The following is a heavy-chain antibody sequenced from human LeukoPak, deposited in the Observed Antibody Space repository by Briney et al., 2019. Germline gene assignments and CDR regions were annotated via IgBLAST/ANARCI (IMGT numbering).Heavy chain of an antibody. Sequence: SETLSLTCTVSGGSISSSSYYWGWIRQPPGKGLEWIGSIYYSGSTYYNPSLKSRVTISVDTSKNRFSLKLSSVTAADTAVYYCARHPDYVPGAFDIWGQGTMVTVSS. D-gene: IGHD4-17*01. CDR2: IYYSGST. V-gene: IGHV4-39*01. CDR3: ARHPDYVPGAFDI. J-gene: IGHJ3*02. CDR1: GGSISSSSYY.